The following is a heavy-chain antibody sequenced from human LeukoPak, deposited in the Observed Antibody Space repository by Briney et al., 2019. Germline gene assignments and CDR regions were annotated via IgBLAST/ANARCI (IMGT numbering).Heavy chain of an antibody. CDR1: GFTFNTYA. CDR2: ISGSGGTT. V-gene: IGHV3-23*01. J-gene: IGHJ6*02. Sequence: GASLRLSCAASGFTFNTYAMSWVRQAPGKGLEWVSVISGSGGTTYYADPVKGRFTISRDSSKNTLYLQMNSLRADDTAVYYCAKANWGGDYYFYYGLDVWGQGTTVTVSS. D-gene: IGHD7-27*01. CDR3: AKANWGGDYYFYYGLDV.